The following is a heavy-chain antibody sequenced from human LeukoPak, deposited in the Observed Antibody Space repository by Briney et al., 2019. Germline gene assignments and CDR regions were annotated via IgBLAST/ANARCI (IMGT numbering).Heavy chain of an antibody. D-gene: IGHD3-22*01. J-gene: IGHJ4*02. CDR1: GFSFDDYG. Sequence: GGSLRLSCAASGFSFDDYGLTWVRQAPGKGLEWVSGINWNGDSTDYADSVKGRFTISRDNAKNSLYLQMNSLRAEDTALYYCARDLRVVITGSFDSWGQGTLVIVSS. V-gene: IGHV3-20*04. CDR3: ARDLRVVITGSFDS. CDR2: INWNGDST.